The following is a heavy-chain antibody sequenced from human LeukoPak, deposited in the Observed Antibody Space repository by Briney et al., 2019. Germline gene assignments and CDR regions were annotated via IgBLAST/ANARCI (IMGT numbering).Heavy chain of an antibody. J-gene: IGHJ4*02. Sequence: GGSLRISCAASGFTVSSNYRSWVRQAPGKGLEWVSVIYSGGSTYYADSVKGRFTISRDNSKNTLYLQMNSLRAEDTAVYYCARDLGYCSSTSCSWGQGTLVTVSS. CDR1: GFTVSSNY. CDR2: IYSGGST. CDR3: ARDLGYCSSTSCS. V-gene: IGHV3-66*01. D-gene: IGHD2-2*01.